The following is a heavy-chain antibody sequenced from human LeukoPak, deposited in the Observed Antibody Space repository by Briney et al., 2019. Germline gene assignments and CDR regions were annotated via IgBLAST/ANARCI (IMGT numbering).Heavy chain of an antibody. CDR3: ARGADYHILTGYYDY. D-gene: IGHD3-9*01. CDR1: GFTFDDYG. CDR2: INWNGGST. V-gene: IGHV3-20*04. J-gene: IGHJ4*02. Sequence: PGGSLRLSCAASGFTFDDYGMSWVRQAPGKGLEWVSGINWNGGSTGYADSVKGRFTISRDNAKNSLYLQMNSLRAEDTAVYYCARGADYHILTGYYDYWGQGTLVTVSS.